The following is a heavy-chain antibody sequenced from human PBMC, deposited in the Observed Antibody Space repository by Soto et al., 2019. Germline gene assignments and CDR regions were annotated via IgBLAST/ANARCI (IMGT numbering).Heavy chain of an antibody. CDR3: GYCSSDCGSWKGSYCGMDV. V-gene: IGHV1-69*13. CDR2: IIPIFGTA. Sequence: SVKVSCKASGGTFSSYAISWVRQAPGQGLEWMGGIIPIFGTANYAQKFQGRVTITADESTSTAYMELSSLRSEDTAVYYCGYCSSDCGSWKGSYCGMDVWGQGTTVTVSS. J-gene: IGHJ6*02. CDR1: GGTFSSYA. D-gene: IGHD2-2*01.